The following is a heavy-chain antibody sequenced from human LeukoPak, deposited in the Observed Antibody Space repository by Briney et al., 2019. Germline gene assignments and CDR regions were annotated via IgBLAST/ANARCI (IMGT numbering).Heavy chain of an antibody. J-gene: IGHJ4*02. Sequence: GGSLRLSCAASGFTFSSYALSWVRQAPGKGLEWVSAISGSGGSTYHADSVKGRFTISRDNSNNTLYLQMNSLRAEDTAVYYCAKTRGGPTSPDDYWGQGTLVTVSS. CDR3: AKTRGGPTSPDDY. CDR1: GFTFSSYA. D-gene: IGHD2-15*01. V-gene: IGHV3-23*01. CDR2: ISGSGGST.